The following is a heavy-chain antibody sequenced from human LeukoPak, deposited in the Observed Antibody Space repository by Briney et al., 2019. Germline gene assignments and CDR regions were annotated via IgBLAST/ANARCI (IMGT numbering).Heavy chain of an antibody. J-gene: IGHJ3*02. CDR2: IYYSGST. D-gene: IGHD2-21*01. V-gene: IGHV4-59*01. CDR1: XGXXSSYX. CDR3: ARLTIPI. Sequence: EXXXLXXTVSXGXXSSYXXSXIRQPPGEGLEWIGYIYYSGSTNYNPSLTSRVTISVDTSKNQFSLKLSSVTAADTAVYYCARLTIPIWGQGTMVTVSS.